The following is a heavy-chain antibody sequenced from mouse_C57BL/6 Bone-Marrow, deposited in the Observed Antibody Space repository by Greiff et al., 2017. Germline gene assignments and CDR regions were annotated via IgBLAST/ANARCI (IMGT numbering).Heavy chain of an antibody. CDR2: ISSGSSTI. D-gene: IGHD1-1*01. Sequence: EVQVVESGGGLVKPGGSLKLSCAASGFTFSDYGMHWVRQAPEKGLEWVAYISSGSSTIYYADTVKGRFTISRDNAKNTLFLQMTSLRSEDTAMYYCARLTVVAPAYWGQGTLVTVSA. CDR1: GFTFSDYG. CDR3: ARLTVVAPAY. V-gene: IGHV5-17*01. J-gene: IGHJ3*01.